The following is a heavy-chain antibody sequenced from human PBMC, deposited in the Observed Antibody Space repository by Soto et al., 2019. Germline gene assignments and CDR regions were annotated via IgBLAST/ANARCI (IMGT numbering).Heavy chain of an antibody. J-gene: IGHJ6*02. CDR2: IIPIFPTP. Sequence: QVQLVQSGAEVKKPGSSVTVSCKASGGTFGNSAISWVRQAPGQGLEWMGGIIPIFPTPGYAQNFQGRVTITADESTSTAYMELTSLRSEDTAVYYCARDKDRQQLGGNYYYGIDVWGQGTTVTVSS. CDR3: ARDKDRQQLGGNYYYGIDV. V-gene: IGHV1-69*12. CDR1: GGTFGNSA. D-gene: IGHD3-3*02.